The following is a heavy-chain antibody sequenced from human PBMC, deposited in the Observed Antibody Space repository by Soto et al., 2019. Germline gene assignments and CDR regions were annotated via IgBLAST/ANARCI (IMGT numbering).Heavy chain of an antibody. V-gene: IGHV3-23*01. D-gene: IGHD3-9*01. CDR2: VRSNSGTT. CDR1: GFTFSTYA. CDR3: AKDHFSDWATYFDY. Sequence: GWSLRLSCAASGFTFSTYAMTLVRQAPGKGLEWVSSVRSNSGTTYYAESVKGRFTISRDNSKNTLYLQMNSLRAEDTAVYFCAKDHFSDWATYFDYWGLGTLVTVSS. J-gene: IGHJ4*02.